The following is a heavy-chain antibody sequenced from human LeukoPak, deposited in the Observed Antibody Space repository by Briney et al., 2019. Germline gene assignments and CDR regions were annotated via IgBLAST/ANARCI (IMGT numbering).Heavy chain of an antibody. J-gene: IGHJ4*02. CDR2: IKSDDST. CDR1: GFTFSSYW. CDR3: ARDLHYSPDF. V-gene: IGHV3-74*01. Sequence: GGSLRLSCAASGFTFSSYWMHWVRQAPGKGLVWVSRIKSDDSTTYADSVKGRFNISRDNAKNTLYLQMDSLRDEDTAVYYCARDLHYSPDFWGQGTLVTVSS. D-gene: IGHD2-21*01.